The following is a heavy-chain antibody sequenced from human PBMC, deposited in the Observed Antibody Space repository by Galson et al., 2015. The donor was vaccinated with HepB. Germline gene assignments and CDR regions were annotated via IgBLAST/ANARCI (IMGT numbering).Heavy chain of an antibody. CDR1: GFAFNSYG. J-gene: IGHJ4*02. V-gene: IGHV3-30*18. CDR3: AKDLMRGDMVRGLIIDEALDY. D-gene: IGHD3-10*01. Sequence: SLRLSCAASGFAFNSYGMHWVRQAPGKGLEWVAVISYDGSNKYYRDSVKGRFTISRDKSKNTLNMQMNGLRAEDTAVYYYAKDLMRGDMVRGLIIDEALDYWGQGTLVTVSS. CDR2: ISYDGSNK.